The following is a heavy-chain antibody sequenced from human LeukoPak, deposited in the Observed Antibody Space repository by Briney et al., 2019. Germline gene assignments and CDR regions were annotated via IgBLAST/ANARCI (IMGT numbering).Heavy chain of an antibody. CDR2: IYYSGST. D-gene: IGHD6-19*01. J-gene: IGHJ4*02. V-gene: IGHV4-39*01. Sequence: SETLSLTCTVSGGSISSSSYYWGWIRQPPGKGLEWIGSIYYSGSTYYNPSLKSRVTISVDTSKNQFSLKLSSVTAADTAVYYCAKGIAVAGPGFDYWGQGTLVTVSS. CDR1: GGSISSSSYY. CDR3: AKGIAVAGPGFDY.